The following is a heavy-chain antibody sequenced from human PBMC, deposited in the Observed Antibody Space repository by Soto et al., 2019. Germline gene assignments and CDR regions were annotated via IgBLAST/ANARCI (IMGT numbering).Heavy chain of an antibody. CDR3: ARLRLGQDYYDSSGYQYYFDY. CDR2: IYYSGST. CDR1: GGSISSGGYY. J-gene: IGHJ4*02. V-gene: IGHV4-31*03. Sequence: QVQLQESGPGLVKPSQTLSLTCTVSGGSISSGGYYWSWIRQHPGKGLEWIGYIYYSGSTYYNPSLKSRVTTSVDTSKNQFSLKLSSVTAADTAVYYCARLRLGQDYYDSSGYQYYFDYWGQGTLVTVSS. D-gene: IGHD3-22*01.